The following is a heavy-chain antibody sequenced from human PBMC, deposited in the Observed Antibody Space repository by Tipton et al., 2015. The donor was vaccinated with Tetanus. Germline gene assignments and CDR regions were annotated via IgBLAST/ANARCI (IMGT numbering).Heavy chain of an antibody. Sequence: TLSLTCTVSGDSVSTGNFYWSWLRQPPGKGLEGIAFIHHSGHAFSYPSLKSRVSISIDTSQNQLSLRLTSVTAADTAVYFCARNVYTVSNDAFDIWGHGPLVNVSS. CDR3: ARNVYTVSNDAFDI. CDR1: GDSVSTGNFY. V-gene: IGHV4-30-4*08. D-gene: IGHD5/OR15-5a*01. J-gene: IGHJ3*02. CDR2: IHHSGHA.